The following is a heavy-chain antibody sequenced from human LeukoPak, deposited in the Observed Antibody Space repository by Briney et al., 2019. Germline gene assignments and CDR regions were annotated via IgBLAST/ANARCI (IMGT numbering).Heavy chain of an antibody. J-gene: IGHJ6*02. V-gene: IGHV4-59*01. Sequence: SETLSLTCTVSGGSISSYYWSWIRQPPGKGLEWIGYIYYSGSTNYNPSLKSRVTISVDTSKNQFSLKLSSVTAADTAVYYCARGADMVRGVHQPSRYYYYYYGMDVWGQGTTVTVSS. CDR2: IYYSGST. D-gene: IGHD3-10*01. CDR3: ARGADMVRGVHQPSRYYYYYYGMDV. CDR1: GGSISSYY.